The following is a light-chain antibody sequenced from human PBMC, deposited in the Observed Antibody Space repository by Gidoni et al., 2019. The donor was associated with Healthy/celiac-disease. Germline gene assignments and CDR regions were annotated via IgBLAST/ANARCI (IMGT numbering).Light chain of an antibody. J-gene: IGKJ1*01. Sequence: DIQMTQSPSTLPASVGDRVTIPCRASQSISSWLAWYQQKPGKAPKILNYKTSSLESGVPSRFSGSGSGKEFTLTISSLQPDDFANYYCQQYNSYSQTFGQGTKVEIK. CDR2: KTS. CDR3: QQYNSYSQT. CDR1: QSISSW. V-gene: IGKV1-5*03.